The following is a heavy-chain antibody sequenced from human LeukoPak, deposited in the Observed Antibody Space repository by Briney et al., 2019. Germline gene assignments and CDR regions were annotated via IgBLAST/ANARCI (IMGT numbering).Heavy chain of an antibody. J-gene: IGHJ4*02. CDR3: ARDLWDATGY. CDR1: GFSTNY. CDR2: IYSGDST. D-gene: IGHD3-3*01. V-gene: IGHV3-66*02. Sequence: GGSLRLSCAVSGFSTNYMSWVRQAPGKGLEWVSVIYSGDSTYYADSVKGRFTISRAISKNTPYLQMNSLRPEDTAVYHCARDLWDATGYWGQGTLVTVSS.